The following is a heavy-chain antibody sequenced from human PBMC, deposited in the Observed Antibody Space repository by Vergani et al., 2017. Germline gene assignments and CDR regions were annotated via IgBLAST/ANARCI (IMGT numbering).Heavy chain of an antibody. CDR2: ISSSSSYI. V-gene: IGHV3-21*01. J-gene: IGHJ4*02. D-gene: IGHD2-21*01. Sequence: EVQLVETGGGLIQPGGSLRLSCAASGFTVSSNYMSWVRQAPGKGLEWVSSISSSSSYIYYADSVKGRFTISRDNAKNSLYLQMNSLRAEDTAVYYCARLLRAPQNDYWGQGTLVTVSS. CDR3: ARLLRAPQNDY. CDR1: GFTVSSNY.